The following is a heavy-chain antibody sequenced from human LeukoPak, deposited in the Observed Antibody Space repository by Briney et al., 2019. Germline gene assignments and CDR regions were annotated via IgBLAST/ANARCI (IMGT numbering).Heavy chain of an antibody. J-gene: IGHJ5*02. D-gene: IGHD6-19*01. CDR2: IYHSGST. Sequence: SETLSLTCAVSSGSIGSGNWWSWVRQPPGKGLEWIGEIYHSGSTNYNSSLKSRVTISVDKSKNQFSLKLSSVTAADTAMYYCARGGTTVAGTFWFDPWGQGTLVTVSS. V-gene: IGHV4-4*02. CDR1: SGSIGSGNW. CDR3: ARGGTTVAGTFWFDP.